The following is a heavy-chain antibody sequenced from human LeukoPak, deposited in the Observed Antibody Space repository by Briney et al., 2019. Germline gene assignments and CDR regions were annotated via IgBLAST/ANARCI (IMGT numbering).Heavy chain of an antibody. Sequence: ASVKVSCKASGYTFTSYGISWVRQAPGQGLEWMGWMDPNSGNTGYAQKFQGRVTMTRNTSISTAYMELSSLRSGDTAVYYCATRNCSGGSCYSLDYWGQGTLVTVSS. CDR1: GYTFTSYG. V-gene: IGHV1-8*02. J-gene: IGHJ4*02. D-gene: IGHD2-15*01. CDR3: ATRNCSGGSCYSLDY. CDR2: MDPNSGNT.